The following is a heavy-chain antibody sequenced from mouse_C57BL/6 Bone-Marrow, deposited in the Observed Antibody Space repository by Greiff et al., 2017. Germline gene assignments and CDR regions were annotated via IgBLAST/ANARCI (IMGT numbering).Heavy chain of an antibody. CDR2: ISSGGDYI. CDR3: TRDQGGSMITTFAY. CDR1: GFTFSSYA. D-gene: IGHD2-4*01. V-gene: IGHV5-9-1*02. Sequence: EVQLVESGEGLVKPGGSLKLSCAASGFTFSSYAMSWVRQTPEKRLEWVAYISSGGDYIYYADTVKGRFTISRDNARNTLYLQRSSLKSEDTAMYYCTRDQGGSMITTFAYWGQGTLVTVSA. J-gene: IGHJ3*01.